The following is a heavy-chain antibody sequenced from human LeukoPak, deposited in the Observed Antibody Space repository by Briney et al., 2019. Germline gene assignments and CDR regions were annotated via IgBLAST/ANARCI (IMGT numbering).Heavy chain of an antibody. D-gene: IGHD6-13*01. V-gene: IGHV1-8*01. CDR3: ARGMGNYYYYGMDV. CDR2: MNPNSGNT. J-gene: IGHJ6*02. Sequence: ASVTVSCTASGYTFTIYDINWVRQATGQGLEWMGWMNPNSGNTGYAQKFQGRVTMTRNTSISTAYMELSSLRSEDTAVYYCARGMGNYYYYGMDVWGQGTTVTVSS. CDR1: GYTFTIYD.